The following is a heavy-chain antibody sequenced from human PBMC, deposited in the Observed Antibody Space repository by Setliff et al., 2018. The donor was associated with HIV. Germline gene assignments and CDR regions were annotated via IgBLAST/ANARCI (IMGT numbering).Heavy chain of an antibody. Sequence: LSLTCAVSGGSISTVNWWTWVRQAPGKGLEWVAIISKDGSNEYYADSVRGRFTISRDNSKNTLYLQMNSLRPEDTAVYYCTRGSLGDYRDQYHNMDIWGKGTTVTVSS. CDR3: TRGSLGDYRDQYHNMDI. J-gene: IGHJ6*03. V-gene: IGHV3-30*04. D-gene: IGHD4-17*01. CDR2: ISKDGSNE. CDR1: GGSISTVN.